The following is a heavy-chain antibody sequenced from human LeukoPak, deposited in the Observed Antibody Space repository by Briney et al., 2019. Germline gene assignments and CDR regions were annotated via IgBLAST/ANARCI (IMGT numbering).Heavy chain of an antibody. D-gene: IGHD2-15*01. CDR1: GFTFSSYS. Sequence: PGGSLRLSCAASGFTFSSYSMNWVRQAPGRGLEWVSSISSSSSYIYYADSVKGRFTISRDNAKNSLYLQMNSLRAEDTAVYYCARGGGYCSGGSCNNWFDPWGQGTLVTVSS. V-gene: IGHV3-21*01. J-gene: IGHJ5*02. CDR3: ARGGGYCSGGSCNNWFDP. CDR2: ISSSSSYI.